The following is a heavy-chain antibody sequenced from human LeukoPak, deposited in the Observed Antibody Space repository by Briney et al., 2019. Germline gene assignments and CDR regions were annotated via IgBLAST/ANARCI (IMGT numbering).Heavy chain of an antibody. CDR1: GGSIIGYY. CDR2: IYYSGSA. Sequence: SETLSLTCTVSGGSIIGYYWSWVRQPPGKGLEWVGYIYYSGSANYNPSLKSRLTISIDTSENQFSLKLSSVTATDTAVYYCAREYSSSSGRRAFDIWGQGTMVTVSS. CDR3: AREYSSSSGRRAFDI. D-gene: IGHD6-6*01. J-gene: IGHJ3*02. V-gene: IGHV4-59*08.